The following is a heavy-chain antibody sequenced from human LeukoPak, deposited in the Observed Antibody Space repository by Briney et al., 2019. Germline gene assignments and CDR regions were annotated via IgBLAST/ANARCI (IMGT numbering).Heavy chain of an antibody. CDR1: GGTFSSYA. J-gene: IGHJ4*02. D-gene: IGHD1-26*01. CDR3: ATSGSYAGRYFDY. CDR2: IIPIFGTA. Sequence: SVKVSCKASGGTFSSYAISWVRQAPGQGLEWMGGIIPIFGTANYAQKFQGRVTITTDESTSTAYMELSSLRSEDTAVYYCATSGSYAGRYFDYWGLGTLVTVSS. V-gene: IGHV1-69*05.